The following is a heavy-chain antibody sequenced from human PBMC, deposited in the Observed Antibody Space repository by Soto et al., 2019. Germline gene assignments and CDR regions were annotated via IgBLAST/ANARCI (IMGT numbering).Heavy chain of an antibody. J-gene: IGHJ4*02. D-gene: IGHD3-22*01. V-gene: IGHV1-46*03. CDR1: GYTFTSYY. CDR2: INPSGGST. CDR3: SMGADSSGYYYDFDY. Sequence: ASVKVSCKASGYTFTSYYMHWVRQAPGQGLEWMGIINPSGGSTIYAQKFQGRVTMTRDTSTSTVYMELSSLRSEDTAVYYCSMGADSSGYYYDFDYWGQGTLVTVSS.